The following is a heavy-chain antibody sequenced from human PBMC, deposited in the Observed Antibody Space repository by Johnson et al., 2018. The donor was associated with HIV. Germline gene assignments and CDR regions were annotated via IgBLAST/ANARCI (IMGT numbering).Heavy chain of an antibody. CDR1: GFTFSSYA. Sequence: VQLVESGGGVVQPGRSLRLSCAASGFTFSSYAMHWVRQAPGKGLEWVSTISGDAGSTYYADSVRGRFTLSRDNSKNILFLQMNSLRAEDTAVYYCAKDLAFAYCGGDCYSGAFDIWGQGTMVTVSS. D-gene: IGHD2-21*02. V-gene: IGHV3-23*04. CDR2: ISGDAGST. J-gene: IGHJ3*02. CDR3: AKDLAFAYCGGDCYSGAFDI.